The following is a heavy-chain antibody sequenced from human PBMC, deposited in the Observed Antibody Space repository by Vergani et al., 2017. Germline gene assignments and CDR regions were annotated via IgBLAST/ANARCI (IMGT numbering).Heavy chain of an antibody. D-gene: IGHD2-15*01. J-gene: IGHJ4*02. V-gene: IGHV3-23*01. CDR2: ISGSGGST. CDR1: GFTFSSYA. Sequence: EVQLLESGGGLVQPGGSLRLSCAASGFTFSSYAMSWVRQAPGKGLEWVSAISGSGGSTYYADSVKGRFTISRDKSKTTLYLQMNSMRAEDTAVYYCAKDGRYCSGGSCYSYWGQGTLVTVSS. CDR3: AKDGRYCSGGSCYSY.